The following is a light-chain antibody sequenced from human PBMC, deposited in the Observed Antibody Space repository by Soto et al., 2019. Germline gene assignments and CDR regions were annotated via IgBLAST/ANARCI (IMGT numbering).Light chain of an antibody. CDR1: SSDVGGYNY. Sequence: QSALAQPRSVSGSPGQSVTISCTGTSSDVGGYNYVSWYQQHPGKAPKLMISDVTKRPSGVPDRSSGSKSGNTASLTISGLRAEDEADYYCCSYAGSYTYVFGTGTKVTVL. J-gene: IGLJ1*01. CDR3: CSYAGSYTYV. V-gene: IGLV2-11*01. CDR2: DVT.